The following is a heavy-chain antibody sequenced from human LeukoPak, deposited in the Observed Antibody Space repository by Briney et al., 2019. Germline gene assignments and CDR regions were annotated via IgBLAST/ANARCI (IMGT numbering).Heavy chain of an antibody. V-gene: IGHV4-38-2*01. D-gene: IGHD7-27*01. CDR3: ARGLGY. CDR2: INHSGST. Sequence: KPSETLSLTCAVSGYSISSGYYWVWIRQPPGKGLEWIGEINHSGSTNYNPSLKSRVTISVDTSKNQFSLKLSSVTAADTAVYYCARGLGYWGQETLVTVSS. CDR1: GYSISSGYY. J-gene: IGHJ4*02.